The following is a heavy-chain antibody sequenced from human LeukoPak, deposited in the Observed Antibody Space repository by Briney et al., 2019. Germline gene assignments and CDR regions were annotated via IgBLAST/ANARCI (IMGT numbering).Heavy chain of an antibody. CDR2: IYYSGST. D-gene: IGHD6-13*01. CDR3: ASGKVGAAAGM. V-gene: IGHV4-61*05. Sequence: SETPSLTCTVSGGSISSSSYYWGWIRQPPGKGLEWIGYIYYSGSTNYNPSLKSRVTISVDTSKNQFSLKLSSVTAADTAVYYCASGKVGAAAGMWGQGTMVTVSS. J-gene: IGHJ3*02. CDR1: GGSISSSSYY.